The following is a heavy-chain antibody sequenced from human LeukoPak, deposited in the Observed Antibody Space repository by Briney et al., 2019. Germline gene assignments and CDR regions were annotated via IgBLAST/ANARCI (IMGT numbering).Heavy chain of an antibody. D-gene: IGHD2-2*01. CDR2: IYTSGST. CDR1: GGSISSYY. J-gene: IGHJ6*02. Sequence: SETLSLTCTVSGGSISSYYWSWLRQPAGKGLEWIGRIYTSGSTNYNPSLKSRVTMSVDTSKNQFSLKLSSVTAADTAVYYCARDPGPGSLHNGGIVVVPAARWAGWYYGMDVWGQGTTVTVSS. CDR3: ARDPGPGSLHNGGIVVVPAARWAGWYYGMDV. V-gene: IGHV4-4*07.